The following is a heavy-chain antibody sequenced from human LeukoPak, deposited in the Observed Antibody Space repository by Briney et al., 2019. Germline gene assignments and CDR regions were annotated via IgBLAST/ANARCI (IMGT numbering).Heavy chain of an antibody. CDR2: INHSGST. CDR3: ARDPTTVTKGFDI. CDR1: GGSFSGYY. Sequence: SETLSLTCAVYGGSFSGYYWSWIRQPPGKGLEWIGEINHSGSTNYNPPLKSRVTISVDTSKNQFSLKLSSVTAADTAVYFCARDPTTVTKGFDIWGQGTLVTVSS. J-gene: IGHJ3*02. V-gene: IGHV4-34*01. D-gene: IGHD4-17*01.